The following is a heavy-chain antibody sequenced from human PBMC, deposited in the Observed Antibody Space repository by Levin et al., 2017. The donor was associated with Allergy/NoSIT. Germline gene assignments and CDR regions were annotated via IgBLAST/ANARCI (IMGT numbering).Heavy chain of an antibody. J-gene: IGHJ6*03. CDR1: GFTFRDHS. D-gene: IGHD3-16*01. Sequence: GESLKISCAASGFTFRDHSFDWVRQAPGKGLEWVGRTKNKANSYSTEYAASVKGRFTISRDDSKNSLYLQMNSLKIEDTAVYYCARRGEYYYYMDAWGKGTTVTVSS. CDR2: TKNKANSYST. CDR3: ARRGEYYYYMDA. V-gene: IGHV3-72*01.